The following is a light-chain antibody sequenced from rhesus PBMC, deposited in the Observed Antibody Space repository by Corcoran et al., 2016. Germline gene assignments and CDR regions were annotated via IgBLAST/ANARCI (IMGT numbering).Light chain of an antibody. CDR1: QSLLPSDGYTS. J-gene: IGKJ2*01. CDR2: LGS. Sequence: DIVMTQTPLSLPVTPGEPASISCRSSQSLLPSDGYTSLDWYLQKPGQSPQLVVYLGSTRASGVPVRFSVMGSGTYFTLKISRVEAEVVGVDYCMQGTQLPYSFGQGTKVEIK. V-gene: IGKV2-90*01. CDR3: MQGTQLPYS.